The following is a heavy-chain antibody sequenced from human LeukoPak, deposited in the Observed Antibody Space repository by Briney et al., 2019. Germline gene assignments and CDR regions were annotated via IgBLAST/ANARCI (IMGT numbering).Heavy chain of an antibody. D-gene: IGHD3-3*01. Sequence: GGSLRLSCAASGFTFSSYWMSWVRQAPGKGLEWVANIKQDGSEKYYVDSVKGRFTISRDNAMNSLYLQMNSLRAEDTAVYYCVRDRRFLEIYYYYYMDVWGKGTTVTVYS. V-gene: IGHV3-7*01. CDR2: IKQDGSEK. CDR1: GFTFSSYW. CDR3: VRDRRFLEIYYYYYMDV. J-gene: IGHJ6*03.